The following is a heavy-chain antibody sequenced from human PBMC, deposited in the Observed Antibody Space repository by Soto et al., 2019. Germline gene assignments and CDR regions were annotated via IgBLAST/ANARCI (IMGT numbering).Heavy chain of an antibody. D-gene: IGHD3-3*01. CDR3: ARGFYDTIFGVVIIAPAAGYYYYGMDV. V-gene: IGHV4-34*01. J-gene: IGHJ6*02. Sequence: SETLSLTCSVYGGSFSGYYWSWIRQPPGKGLEWIGEINHSGSTNYNPSLKSRVTISVDTSKNQFSLKLSSVTAADTAVYYCARGFYDTIFGVVIIAPAAGYYYYGMDVWGQGTTVTVS. CDR2: INHSGST. CDR1: GGSFSGYY.